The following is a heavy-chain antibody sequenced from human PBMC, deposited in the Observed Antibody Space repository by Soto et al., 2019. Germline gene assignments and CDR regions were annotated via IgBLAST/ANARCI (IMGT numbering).Heavy chain of an antibody. CDR1: GGSVSSGSYY. CDR3: ARTTPGSYDAFDI. D-gene: IGHD1-26*01. V-gene: IGHV4-61*01. CDR2: IYYSGST. Sequence: SETLSLTCTVSGGSVSSGSYYWSWIRQPPGKGLEWIGYIYYSGSTNYNPSLKSRVTISVDTSKNQFSLKLSSVTAADTAVYYCARTTPGSYDAFDIWGQGTMVTVSS. J-gene: IGHJ3*02.